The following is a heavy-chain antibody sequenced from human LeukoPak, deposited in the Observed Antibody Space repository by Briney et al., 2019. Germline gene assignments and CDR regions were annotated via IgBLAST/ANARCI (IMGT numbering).Heavy chain of an antibody. Sequence: GGSLRLSCAASGFTFSDYYMSWIRQAPGKGLEWVSYISSSGSTIYYADSVKGRFTISRDNAKNSLYLQMNSLRAEDTAVYYCSRGQLTGDDELFDYWGQGTLVTVSS. CDR2: ISSSGSTI. V-gene: IGHV3-11*04. CDR3: SRGQLTGDDELFDY. D-gene: IGHD7-27*01. CDR1: GFTFSDYY. J-gene: IGHJ4*02.